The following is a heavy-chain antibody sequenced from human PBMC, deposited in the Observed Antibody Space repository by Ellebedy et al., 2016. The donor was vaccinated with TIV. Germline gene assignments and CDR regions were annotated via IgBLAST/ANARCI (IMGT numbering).Heavy chain of an antibody. V-gene: IGHV1-18*01. J-gene: IGHJ3*02. CDR1: GYTFASYG. CDR2: VSANNGDT. D-gene: IGHD3-10*01. CDR3: ARDCYYYGSGSWDDTFDI. Sequence: AASVKVSCKASGYTFASYGVSWVRQAPGQGLEWMGWVSANNGDTNYAQKLQGRVTMTTDQSTSTAYMDLRSLRSDDTAVYYCARDCYYYGSGSWDDTFDIWGQGTMVTVSS.